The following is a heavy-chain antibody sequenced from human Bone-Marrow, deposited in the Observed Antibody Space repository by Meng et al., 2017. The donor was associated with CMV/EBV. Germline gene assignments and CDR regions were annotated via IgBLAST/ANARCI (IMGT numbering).Heavy chain of an antibody. V-gene: IGHV3-48*03. CDR2: ISTTGTII. Sequence: GESLKISCAASDSTVSSYRMRWVRQTREKGLEWVAYISTTGTIILYTDSVKGRFTISRDSAKNSLFLQMNSLRVEDTAVYYCAKGRGLSTTDQFYGLDVWGQGTTVTVAS. J-gene: IGHJ6*01. CDR1: DSTVSSYR. D-gene: IGHD1-1*01. CDR3: AKGRGLSTTDQFYGLDV.